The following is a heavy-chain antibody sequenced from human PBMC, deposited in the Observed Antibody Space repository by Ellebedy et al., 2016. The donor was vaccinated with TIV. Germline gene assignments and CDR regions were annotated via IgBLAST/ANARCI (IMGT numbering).Heavy chain of an antibody. J-gene: IGHJ4*02. V-gene: IGHV1-69*13. Sequence: SVKVSCKASGGTFRNYAISWVRQAPGQGLEWMGGIIAVFGTTNYAQKFQGRVTITADDLPSTAYMEVSSLESDDTAVYYCARGRSCVPDYFDSWGQGTLVTVSS. CDR1: GGTFRNYA. D-gene: IGHD6-6*01. CDR3: ARGRSCVPDYFDS. CDR2: IIAVFGTT.